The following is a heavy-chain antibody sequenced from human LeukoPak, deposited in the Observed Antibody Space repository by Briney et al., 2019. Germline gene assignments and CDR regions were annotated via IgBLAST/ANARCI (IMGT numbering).Heavy chain of an antibody. D-gene: IGHD2-21*02. V-gene: IGHV3-23*01. Sequence: GGSLRLSCAASGFTFSSYGMSWVRQAPGKGLEWVSAISGTGSSTYYADSVKGRFTISRDNSKDTLFLQMHSLRPGDTAVYYCVREDTPATANYWGQGTLVTISS. J-gene: IGHJ4*02. CDR1: GFTFSSYG. CDR3: VREDTPATANY. CDR2: ISGTGSST.